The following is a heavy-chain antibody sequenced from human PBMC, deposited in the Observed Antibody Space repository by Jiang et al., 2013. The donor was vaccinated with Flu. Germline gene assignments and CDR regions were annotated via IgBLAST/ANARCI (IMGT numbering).Heavy chain of an antibody. J-gene: IGHJ6*02. V-gene: IGHV4-39*01. CDR2: IYYSGST. D-gene: IGHD3-16*01. Sequence: GLVKPSETLSLTCTVSGGSISSSSYYWGWIRQPPGKGLEWIGSIYYSGSTYYNPSLKSRVTISVDTSKNQFSLKLSSVTAADTAVYYCARHSPFEYYYYYYGMDVWGQGTTVTVSS. CDR3: ARHSPFEYYYYYYGMDV. CDR1: GGSISSSSYY.